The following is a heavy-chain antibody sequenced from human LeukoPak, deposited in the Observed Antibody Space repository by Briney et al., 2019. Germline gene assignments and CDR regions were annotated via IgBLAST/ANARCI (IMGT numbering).Heavy chain of an antibody. D-gene: IGHD2-2*01. CDR2: IDLEDVET. V-gene: IGHV1-24*01. CDR3: ATGTSTALRGLDV. J-gene: IGHJ6*02. Sequence: ASVKVSCKVSGDSLTDLSMHWVRQAPGKGLEWMGGIDLEDVETVYAQKFEDRLTVTEDTSTGTAYMELRSLTSEDTALYYCATGTSTALRGLDVWSQGTTVTVSS. CDR1: GDSLTDLS.